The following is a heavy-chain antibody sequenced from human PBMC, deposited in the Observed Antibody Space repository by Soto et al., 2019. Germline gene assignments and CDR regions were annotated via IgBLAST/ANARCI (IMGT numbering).Heavy chain of an antibody. CDR3: AREDLYYFDY. J-gene: IGHJ4*02. Sequence: GGSLRLSCAASGFTVSSNYMSWVRQAPGKGLEWVSVIYSGGSTYYADSVKGSFTISRDNSKNTLYLQMNSLRAEDTAVYYCAREDLYYFDYWGQGTLVTVSS. CDR1: GFTVSSNY. V-gene: IGHV3-66*01. CDR2: IYSGGST.